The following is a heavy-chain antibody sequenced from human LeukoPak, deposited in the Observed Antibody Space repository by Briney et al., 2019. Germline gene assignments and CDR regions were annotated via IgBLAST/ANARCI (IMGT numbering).Heavy chain of an antibody. J-gene: IGHJ5*02. D-gene: IGHD3-22*01. CDR1: GYSISSGYY. V-gene: IGHV4-38-2*02. Sequence: SETLSLTCTVSGYSISSGYYWGWTRQPPGKGLEWIGSIYHSGSTYYNPSLKSRVTISVDTSKNQFSLKLSSVTAADTAVYYCARDQNYYDSSGYYYPWGQGTLVPVSS. CDR3: ARDQNYYDSSGYYYP. CDR2: IYHSGST.